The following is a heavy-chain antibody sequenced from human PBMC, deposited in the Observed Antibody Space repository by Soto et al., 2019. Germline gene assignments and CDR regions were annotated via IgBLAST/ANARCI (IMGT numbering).Heavy chain of an antibody. Sequence: GGSLRLSCAASGFTFSSYAMSWVRQAPGKGLEWISAISGSGGSTYYADSVKGRFTISRDNSKNTLYLQMNSLRAEDTAVYYCATAPGVGYCSGGSCYSNWGQGTLVTVSS. J-gene: IGHJ4*02. CDR2: ISGSGGST. CDR3: ATAPGVGYCSGGSCYSN. V-gene: IGHV3-23*01. CDR1: GFTFSSYA. D-gene: IGHD2-15*01.